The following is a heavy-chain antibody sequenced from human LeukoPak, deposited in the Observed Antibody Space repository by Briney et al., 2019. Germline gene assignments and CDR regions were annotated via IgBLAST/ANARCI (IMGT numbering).Heavy chain of an antibody. V-gene: IGHV4-39*07. D-gene: IGHD6-13*01. CDR2: IYYSGST. CDR3: ARVEAAAGKRWGGLSEDFDY. Sequence: SETLSLTCTVSGGSISSSSYYWGWIRQPPGKGLEWIGRIYYSGSTYYNPSLKSRVTISVDTSKNQFSLKLSSVTAADTAVYYCARVEAAAGKRWGGLSEDFDYWGQGTLVTVSS. CDR1: GGSISSSSYY. J-gene: IGHJ4*02.